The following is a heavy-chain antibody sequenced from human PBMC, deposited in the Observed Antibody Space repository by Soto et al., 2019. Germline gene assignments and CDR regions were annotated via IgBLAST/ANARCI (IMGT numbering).Heavy chain of an antibody. V-gene: IGHV2-70*01. CDR1: GFSLSTIGMC. J-gene: IGHJ4*02. Sequence: SGPTLVNPTQTLTLTCTFSGFSLSTIGMCVSWIRQPPGKALEWRALIDWDDDKYYSTSLKTRLTISKDTSKHQVVLTMTTMDPVDTATYCSGRRACSGYSSPYYFGFWGQGSLVPVS. D-gene: IGHD3-22*01. CDR2: IDWDDDK. CDR3: GRRACSGYSSPYYFGF.